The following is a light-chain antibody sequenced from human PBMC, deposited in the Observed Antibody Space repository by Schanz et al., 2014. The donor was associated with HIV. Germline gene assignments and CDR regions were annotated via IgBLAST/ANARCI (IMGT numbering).Light chain of an antibody. CDR2: DVS. V-gene: IGLV2-14*01. Sequence: QSALTQPRSVSGSPGQSVTISCTGTSSDVGGYNYVSWYQQHPAKAPKLMIYDVSNRPSGVSNRFSGSKSGNTASLTISGLQAEDEADYYCSSYTSSSTGVFGGATKLTVL. J-gene: IGLJ2*01. CDR1: SSDVGGYNY. CDR3: SSYTSSSTGV.